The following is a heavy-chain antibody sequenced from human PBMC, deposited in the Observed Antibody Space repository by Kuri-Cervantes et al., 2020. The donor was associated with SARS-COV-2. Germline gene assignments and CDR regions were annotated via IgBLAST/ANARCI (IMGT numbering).Heavy chain of an antibody. J-gene: IGHJ4*02. Sequence: SETLSLTCAISGDSVSSNSAAWNWIRQSPSRGLEWLGRTYYRSKWYNDYAVSVKSRITINPDTSKNQFSLQLNSVTPEDTAVYYCARGTGNWNYGQFDYWGQGTLVTVSS. CDR2: TYYRSKWYN. CDR3: ARGTGNWNYGQFDY. CDR1: GDSVSSNSAA. V-gene: IGHV6-1*01. D-gene: IGHD1-7*01.